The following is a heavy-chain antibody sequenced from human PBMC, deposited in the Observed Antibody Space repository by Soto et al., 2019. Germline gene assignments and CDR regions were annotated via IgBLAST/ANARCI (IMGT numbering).Heavy chain of an antibody. CDR2: ISGSGGST. CDR1: GGHFSSYA. CDR3: TNFDWLLPFDY. J-gene: IGHJ4*02. V-gene: IGHV3-23*01. Sequence: GGSQRLSCAASGGHFSSYAMSWVRQAPGKGLEWVSAISGSGGSTYYADSVKGRFTISRDNSKNTLYLQMNSLRAEDTAVYYCTNFDWLLPFDYWGQGTLVTVSS. D-gene: IGHD3-9*01.